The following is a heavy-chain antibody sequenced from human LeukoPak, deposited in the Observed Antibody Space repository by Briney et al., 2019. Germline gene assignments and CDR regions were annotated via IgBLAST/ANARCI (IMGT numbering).Heavy chain of an antibody. CDR3: AKEGYNYVIDY. CDR2: IWFDGTNK. D-gene: IGHD5-24*01. V-gene: IGHV3-33*06. Sequence: GRSLRLSCAASGFTFNSYAMHWVRQAPGKGLEWVAGIWFDGTNKFHADSVKGRFTISRDNSKNTLYLQMDSLRAEDTAVYYRAKEGYNYVIDYWGQGTLVTVSS. CDR1: GFTFNSYA. J-gene: IGHJ4*02.